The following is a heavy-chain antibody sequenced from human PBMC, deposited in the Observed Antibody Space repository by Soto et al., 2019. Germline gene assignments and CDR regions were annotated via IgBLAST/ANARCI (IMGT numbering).Heavy chain of an antibody. CDR3: TTRLYYDGPNLHEFSY. CDR1: GFTFGNAW. Sequence: PGGALRLGCAASGFTFGNAWMSWVRQAPGKGLEWVGRIKSKTDGGATAYAAPVKGRFTISRDDSRNTLYLQMNSLKTEDTAMYYCTTRLYYDGPNLHEFSYCGQGA. D-gene: IGHD3-22*01. J-gene: IGHJ4*02. V-gene: IGHV3-15*01. CDR2: IKSKTDGGAT.